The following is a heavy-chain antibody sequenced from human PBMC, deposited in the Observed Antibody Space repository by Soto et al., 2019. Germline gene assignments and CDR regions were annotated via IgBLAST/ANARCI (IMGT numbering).Heavy chain of an antibody. D-gene: IGHD4-17*01. V-gene: IGHV3-30-3*01. Sequence: GGSLRLSCAASGFTFSSYAMHWVRQAPGKGLEWVAVISYDGSNKYYADSVKGRFTISRDNSKNTLYLQMNSLRAEDTAVYYCARENYGGPYLDYWGQGTLVTVSS. CDR1: GFTFSSYA. J-gene: IGHJ4*02. CDR2: ISYDGSNK. CDR3: ARENYGGPYLDY.